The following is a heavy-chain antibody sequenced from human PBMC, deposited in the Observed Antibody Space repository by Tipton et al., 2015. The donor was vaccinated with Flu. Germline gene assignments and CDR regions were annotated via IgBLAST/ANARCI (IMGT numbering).Heavy chain of an antibody. V-gene: IGHV1-69*01. CDR3: ACRPQRDGFS. CDR2: IIPILDTA. J-gene: IGHJ5*02. CDR1: GGIFKKYA. Sequence: QVQLVQSGAEVKKPGSSVKVSCKASGGIFKKYAFSWVRQVPGQGLEWVGGIIPILDTANSAQKFQDRVTITADESTTTVYMAVMNLRSEATAVYYCACRPQRDGFSWGQGTLVTVSS. D-gene: IGHD5-24*01.